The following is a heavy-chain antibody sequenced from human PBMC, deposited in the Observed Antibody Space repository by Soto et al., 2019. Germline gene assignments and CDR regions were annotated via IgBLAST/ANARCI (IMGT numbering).Heavy chain of an antibody. CDR2: IIPIFGTA. D-gene: IGHD6-19*01. Sequence: GASVKVSCKASGGTFSSYAISWVRQAPGQGLEWMGGIIPIFGTANYAQKFQGRVTITADESTSTAYMELSSLRSEDTAVYYCARGPTPPSPIAVAGTYYYYGMDVWXQGTTVNAP. CDR3: ARGPTPPSPIAVAGTYYYYGMDV. V-gene: IGHV1-69*13. CDR1: GGTFSSYA. J-gene: IGHJ6*02.